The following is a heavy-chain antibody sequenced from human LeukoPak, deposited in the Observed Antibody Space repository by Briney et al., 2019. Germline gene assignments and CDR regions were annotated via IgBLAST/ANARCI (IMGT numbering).Heavy chain of an antibody. V-gene: IGHV3-23*01. CDR1: GFTFSSYG. CDR2: ISGSGGST. CDR3: AKDSDYGGNPCFDY. D-gene: IGHD4-23*01. J-gene: IGHJ4*02. Sequence: HPGGSLRLSCAASGFTFSSYGTHWVRQAPGKGLEWVSAISGSGGSTYYADSVKGRFTISRDNSKNTLYLQMNSLRAEDTAVYYCAKDSDYGGNPCFDYWGQGTLVTVSS.